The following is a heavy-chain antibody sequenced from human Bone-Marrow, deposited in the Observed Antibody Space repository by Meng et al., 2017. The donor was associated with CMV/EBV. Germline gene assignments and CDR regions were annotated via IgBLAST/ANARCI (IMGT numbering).Heavy chain of an antibody. CDR3: ARDSPDSSGWYFVY. V-gene: IGHV3-30-3*01. CDR2: ISYDGSNK. D-gene: IGHD6-19*01. Sequence: GGSLRLSCAASGFTFSSYAMHWVRQAPGKGLEWVAVISYDGSNKYYADSVKGRFTISRDNSKNTLYLQMNSLRAEDTAVYYCARDSPDSSGWYFVYWGQGELVNVSS. CDR1: GFTFSSYA. J-gene: IGHJ4*02.